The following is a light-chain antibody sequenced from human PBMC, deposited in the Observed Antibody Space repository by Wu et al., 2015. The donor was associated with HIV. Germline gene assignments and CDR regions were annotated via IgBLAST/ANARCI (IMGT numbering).Light chain of an antibody. CDR3: QQYNNWPRHT. CDR2: DAS. V-gene: IGKV3-15*01. Sequence: EVVMTQSPATLSVSPGETATLFCRASQSVSTNLAWYQQKPGRAPRLLIYDASTRATSIPGRFRGRGSGTEFTLTINSMQSEDFAIYYCQQYNNWPRHTFGQGTKLEI. J-gene: IGKJ2*01. CDR1: QSVSTN.